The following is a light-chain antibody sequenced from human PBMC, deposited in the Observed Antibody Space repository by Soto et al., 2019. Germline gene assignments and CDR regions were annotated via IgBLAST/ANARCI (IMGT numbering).Light chain of an antibody. CDR2: GAS. V-gene: IGKV3-20*01. Sequence: EIVLTQSPGTLSLSPGERATLSCRASQSVSNNYLAWYQQKPGQAPRLLIYGASNRATGIPDRFSGSGSGTEFTLTINSLQSEDFAVYYCQQYRNWPRTFGQGTKVDIK. J-gene: IGKJ1*01. CDR3: QQYRNWPRT. CDR1: QSVSNNY.